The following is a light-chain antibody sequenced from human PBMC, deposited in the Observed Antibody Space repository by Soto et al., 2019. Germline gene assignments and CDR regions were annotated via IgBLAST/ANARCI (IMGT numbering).Light chain of an antibody. V-gene: IGKV1-13*02. CDR1: QGISSY. Sequence: AIQLTQSPSSLSASVGDRVTITCRASQGISSYLAWYQQKPGKAPRLLIHHASSLESGVPSRISGSGSGTEFTLTISSLQPDDFATYYCQHYNSYSEAFGQGTKVDIK. CDR2: HAS. J-gene: IGKJ1*01. CDR3: QHYNSYSEA.